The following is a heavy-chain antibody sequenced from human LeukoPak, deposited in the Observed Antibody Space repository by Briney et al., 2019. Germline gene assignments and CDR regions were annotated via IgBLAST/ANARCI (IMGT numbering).Heavy chain of an antibody. CDR2: MNQDGSVE. Sequence: GSLRLSCEVSGFTFSSYWMSWVRQAPGKGLEWVINMNQDGSVEFQVDSVKGRFTISRDNSKNTLYLQMNSLRAEDTAVYYCAKAPTRRSTVTTFVDYWGQGTLVTVSS. CDR1: GFTFSSYW. CDR3: AKAPTRRSTVTTFVDY. D-gene: IGHD4-17*01. J-gene: IGHJ4*02. V-gene: IGHV3-7*01.